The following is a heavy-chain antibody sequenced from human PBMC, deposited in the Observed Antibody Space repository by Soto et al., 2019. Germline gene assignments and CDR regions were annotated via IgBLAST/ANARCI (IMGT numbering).Heavy chain of an antibody. CDR2: INHSGST. CDR3: ARRQSVGANSYIFDY. V-gene: IGHV4-34*01. J-gene: IGHJ4*02. CDR1: GGSFSGYY. D-gene: IGHD1-26*01. Sequence: PSETLSLTCAVYGGSFSGYYWSWIRQPPGKGLEWIGEINHSGSTNYNPSLKSRVTISVDASKNQFSLKLSSVTAADTAVYYCARRQSVGANSYIFDYWGQGTLVTVS.